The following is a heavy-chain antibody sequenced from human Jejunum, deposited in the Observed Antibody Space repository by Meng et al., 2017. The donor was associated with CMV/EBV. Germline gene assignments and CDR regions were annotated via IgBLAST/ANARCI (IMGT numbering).Heavy chain of an antibody. J-gene: IGHJ3*02. V-gene: IGHV3-7*01. CDR2: MNQDGSEK. D-gene: IGHD2-15*01. CDR1: GITFSTSW. CDR3: AKHIVGLRALDI. Sequence: AASGITFSTSWMTWVRQAPGKGLEWVANMNQDGSEKYYVDSVKGRFTISRDNAKNSLYLQMNSLRAEDAAVYYCAKHIVGLRALDIWGQGTMVTVSS.